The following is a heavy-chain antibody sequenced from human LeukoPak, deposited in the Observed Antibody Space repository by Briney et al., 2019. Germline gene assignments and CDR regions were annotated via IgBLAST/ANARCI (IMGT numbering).Heavy chain of an antibody. D-gene: IGHD4-23*01. CDR2: IYTSGST. CDR3: ARRLYGGNSHDAFDI. V-gene: IGHV4-61*02. Sequence: SETLSLTCTVSGGSISSSSYYWGWIRQPAGKGLEWIGRIYTSGSTNYNPSLKSRVTISVDTSKNQFSLKLSSVTAADTAVYYCARRLYGGNSHDAFDIWGQGTMVTVSS. J-gene: IGHJ3*02. CDR1: GGSISSSSYY.